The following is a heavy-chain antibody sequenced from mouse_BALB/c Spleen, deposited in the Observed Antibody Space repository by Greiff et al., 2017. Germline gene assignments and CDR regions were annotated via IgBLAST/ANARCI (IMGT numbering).Heavy chain of an antibody. CDR1: GYTFTSYW. CDR2: IYPGDGDT. V-gene: IGHV1-87*01. CDR3: ARGDGNYLYYFDY. Sequence: VQLQQSGAELARPGASVKLSCKASGYTFTSYWMQWVKQRPGQGLEWIGAIYPGDGDTRYTQKFKGKATLTADKSSSTAYMQLSSLASEDSAVYYCARGDGNYLYYFDYWGQGTTLTVSS. J-gene: IGHJ2*01. D-gene: IGHD2-1*01.